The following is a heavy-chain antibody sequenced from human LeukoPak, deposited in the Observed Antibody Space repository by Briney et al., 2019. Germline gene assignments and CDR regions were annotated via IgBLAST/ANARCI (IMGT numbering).Heavy chain of an antibody. Sequence: SETLSLTCTVSGGSISSSSYYWGWIRQPPGKGLEWIGSIYYSGSTYYNPSLKSRVTISLDTSKNQFSLKLSSVTATDTAVYYCAREYSSGYHYFDYWGQGTLVTVSS. V-gene: IGHV4-39*07. CDR1: GGSISSSSYY. D-gene: IGHD6-19*01. CDR3: AREYSSGYHYFDY. CDR2: IYYSGST. J-gene: IGHJ4*02.